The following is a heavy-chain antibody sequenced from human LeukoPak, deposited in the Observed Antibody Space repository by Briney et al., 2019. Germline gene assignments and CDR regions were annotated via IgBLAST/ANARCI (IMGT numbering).Heavy chain of an antibody. CDR2: IKSKVNGGTT. CDR1: GFTFSNAW. CDR3: ATGGYYFDY. V-gene: IGHV3-15*01. Sequence: GGSLRLSCTASGFTFSNAWMNWVRQAPGKGLERVGRIKSKVNGGTTDYAAPVKGRFTISRDDEKNTAYLQMNSLKTEDTAVYYCATGGYYFDYWAQGTLVTVSS. J-gene: IGHJ4*02.